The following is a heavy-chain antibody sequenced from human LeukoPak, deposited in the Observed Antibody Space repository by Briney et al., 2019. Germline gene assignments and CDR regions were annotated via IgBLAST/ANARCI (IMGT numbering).Heavy chain of an antibody. Sequence: PSETLSLTCTVSGGSISSSSYYWGWIRQPPGKGLEWIGTINYSGSTYYNLSLKSRGTISVDTSKNQFSLKLTSVTAADTAVYYCARDYHYYDSSGYYDWFDPWGQGTLVTVSS. V-gene: IGHV4-39*07. CDR2: INYSGST. CDR1: GGSISSSSYY. D-gene: IGHD3-22*01. CDR3: ARDYHYYDSSGYYDWFDP. J-gene: IGHJ5*02.